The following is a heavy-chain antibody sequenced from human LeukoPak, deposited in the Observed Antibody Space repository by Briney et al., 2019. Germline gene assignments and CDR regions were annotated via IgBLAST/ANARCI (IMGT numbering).Heavy chain of an antibody. CDR1: GGTFSSYA. CDR3: ARGRAYCSSTSCYGGDWFDP. CDR2: IIPIFGTA. D-gene: IGHD2-2*01. Sequence: SVTVSCKASGGTFSSYAISWVRQAPGQRLEWMGGIIPIFGTANYAQKFQGRVTITADESTSTAYMELSSLRSEDTAVYYCARGRAYCSSTSCYGGDWFDPWGQGTLVTVSS. V-gene: IGHV1-69*13. J-gene: IGHJ5*02.